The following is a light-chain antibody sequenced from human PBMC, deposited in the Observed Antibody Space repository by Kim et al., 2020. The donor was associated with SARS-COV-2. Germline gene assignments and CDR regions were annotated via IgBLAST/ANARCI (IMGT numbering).Light chain of an antibody. CDR1: QSVTPRF. Sequence: PGERPPLSGRARQSVTPRFLEWYQQKPGQAPRVLIYGASRRATGIPDRFSGSGSGTDFTLTISSLEPEDLAVYYCQQHTTTPPTYTFGQGTKLEI. CDR3: QQHTTTPPTYT. CDR2: GAS. V-gene: IGKV3-20*01. J-gene: IGKJ2*01.